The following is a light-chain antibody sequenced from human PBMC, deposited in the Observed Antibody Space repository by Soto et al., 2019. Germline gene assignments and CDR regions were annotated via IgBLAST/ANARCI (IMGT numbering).Light chain of an antibody. CDR2: GAS. CDR3: QQYYTWPIP. Sequence: EVMMSQSPATLSVAPGERVTFSCRASQGVSRKLAWYQHKPGQAPRLLISGASTGATGIPARFSGSGSGTEFTLTISSLQSEDCAVYYCQQYYTWPIPFG. V-gene: IGKV3-15*01. CDR1: QGVSRK. J-gene: IGKJ5*01.